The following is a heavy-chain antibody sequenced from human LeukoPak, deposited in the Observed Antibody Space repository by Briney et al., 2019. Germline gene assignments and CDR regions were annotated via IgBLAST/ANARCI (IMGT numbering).Heavy chain of an antibody. J-gene: IGHJ3*02. CDR3: ARTAARRYGDAFDI. Sequence: PSETLSLTCTVSGGSISSGGYYWSWIRQPPGKGLEWIGYIYHSGSTYYNPSLKSRVTISVDRSKNQFSLKLSSVTAADTAVYYCARTAARRYGDAFDIWGQGTMVTVSS. CDR1: GGSISSGGYY. D-gene: IGHD6-6*01. V-gene: IGHV4-30-2*01. CDR2: IYHSGST.